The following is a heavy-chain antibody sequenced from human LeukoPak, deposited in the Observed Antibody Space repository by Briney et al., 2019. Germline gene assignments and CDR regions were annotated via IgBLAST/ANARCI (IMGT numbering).Heavy chain of an antibody. J-gene: IGHJ6*02. CDR2: ISSSSSTI. D-gene: IGHD2-2*01. CDR1: GFTFSSYS. Sequence: PGGSLRLSCAASGFTFSSYSMNWVRQAPGKGLELVSYISSSSSTIYYADSVKGRFTISRDNAKNSLYLQMNSLRAEDTAVYYCARDSVYCSSTSCYGYYYGMDVWGQGTTVTVSS. V-gene: IGHV3-48*01. CDR3: ARDSVYCSSTSCYGYYYGMDV.